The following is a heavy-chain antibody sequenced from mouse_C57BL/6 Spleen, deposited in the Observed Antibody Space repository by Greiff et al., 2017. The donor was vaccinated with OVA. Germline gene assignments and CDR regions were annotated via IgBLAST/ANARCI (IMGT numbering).Heavy chain of an antibody. D-gene: IGHD1-1*01. V-gene: IGHV5-16*01. CDR3: ARPYGSSYWYFDV. CDR1: GFTFSDYY. Sequence: DVKLVESEGGLVQPGSSMKLSCTASGFTFSDYYMAWVRQVPEKGLEWVANINYDGSSTYYLDSLKSRFIISRDNAKNILYLQMSSLKSEDTATYYCARPYGSSYWYFDVWGTGTTVTVSS. CDR2: INYDGSST. J-gene: IGHJ1*03.